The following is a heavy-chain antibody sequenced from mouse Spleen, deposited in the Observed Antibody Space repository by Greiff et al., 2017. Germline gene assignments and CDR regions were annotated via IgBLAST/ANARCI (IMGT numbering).Heavy chain of an antibody. D-gene: IGHD2-2*01. CDR1: GYAFSSYW. V-gene: IGHV1-82*01. CDR3: ARESNYGYDPAWFAY. Sequence: VQLQQSGAELVKPGASVKISCKASGYAFSSYWMNWVKQRPGKGLEWIGRIYPGDGDTNYNGKFKGKATLTADKSSSTAYMQLSSLTSEDSAVYCCARESNYGYDPAWFAYWGQGTLVTVSA. J-gene: IGHJ3*01. CDR2: IYPGDGDT.